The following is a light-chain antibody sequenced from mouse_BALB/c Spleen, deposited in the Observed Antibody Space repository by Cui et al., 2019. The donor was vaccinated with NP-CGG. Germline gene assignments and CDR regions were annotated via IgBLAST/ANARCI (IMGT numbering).Light chain of an antibody. CDR1: TGAVTTSNS. CDR3: ALWYSNHWV. V-gene: IGLV1*01. CDR2: GTN. Sequence: QAVVTQESALTTSPGKTVTLTCRSSTGAVTTSNSANWVQENPDHLFTGLIGGTNNRVPGVPARFSGSLIGDKAALTITGAQTEDEAIYFCALWYSNHWVFGGGTKLTVL. J-gene: IGLJ1*01.